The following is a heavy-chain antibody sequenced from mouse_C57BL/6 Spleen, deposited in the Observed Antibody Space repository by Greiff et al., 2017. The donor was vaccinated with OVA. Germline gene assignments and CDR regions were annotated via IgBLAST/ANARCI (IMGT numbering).Heavy chain of an antibody. D-gene: IGHD3-2*02. CDR1: GYAFSSSW. V-gene: IGHV1-82*01. CDR3: ASTAQAKNAMDY. CDR2: IYPGDGDT. Sequence: VQLQQSGPELVKPGASVKISCKASGYAFSSSWMNWVKQRPGKGLEWIGRIYPGDGDTNYNGKFKGKATLTADKSSSTAYMQLSSLTSEDSAVYFCASTAQAKNAMDYWGQGTSVTVSS. J-gene: IGHJ4*01.